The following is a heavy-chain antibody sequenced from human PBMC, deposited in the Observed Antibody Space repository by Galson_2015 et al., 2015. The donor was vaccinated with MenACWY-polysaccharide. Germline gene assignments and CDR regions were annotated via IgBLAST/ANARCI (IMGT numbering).Heavy chain of an antibody. CDR3: AKREARNSGPFDP. CDR2: IAPDGSEM. V-gene: IGHV3-7*03. D-gene: IGHD6-19*01. Sequence: SLRLSCAASGFSFGTSWMTWFRRAPGKGLEWVANIAPDGSEMFYVHSVKGRFTISRDNARNSLYLQMHSLRADDTAEYHWAKREARNSGPFDPWGQGALVTVSS. J-gene: IGHJ5*02. CDR1: GFSFGTSW.